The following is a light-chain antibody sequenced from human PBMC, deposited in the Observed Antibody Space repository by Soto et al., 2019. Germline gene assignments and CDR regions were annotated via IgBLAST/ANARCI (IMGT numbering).Light chain of an antibody. Sequence: EIVMTQSPATLSVSPGERATLSCRASQSVNSNLAWYRQNPGQAPRLLISDASTRANGVPARFSGSGSGTEFTLAISSLQSEDSRIYYCQQYNFWPPLTFGGGTKVEIK. V-gene: IGKV3-15*01. CDR1: QSVNSN. J-gene: IGKJ4*01. CDR3: QQYNFWPPLT. CDR2: DAS.